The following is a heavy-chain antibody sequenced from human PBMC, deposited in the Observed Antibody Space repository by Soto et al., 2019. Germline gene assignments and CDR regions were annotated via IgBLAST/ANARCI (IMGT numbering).Heavy chain of an antibody. CDR3: ARTYGDYYYYYGMDV. Sequence: SETLSLTCTVSGGSVSSGSCYWSWIRQPPGKGLEWIGYIYYSGSTNYNPSLKSRVTISVDTSKNQFSLKLSSVTAADTAVYYCARTYGDYYYYYGMDVWGQGTTVTVSS. CDR1: GGSVSSGSCY. J-gene: IGHJ6*02. D-gene: IGHD4-17*01. V-gene: IGHV4-61*01. CDR2: IYYSGST.